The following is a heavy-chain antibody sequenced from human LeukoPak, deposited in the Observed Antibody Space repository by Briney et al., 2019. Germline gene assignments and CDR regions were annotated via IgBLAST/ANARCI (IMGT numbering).Heavy chain of an antibody. D-gene: IGHD7-27*01. Sequence: PGGSLRLSCAASGFTFSSYGMHWVRQAPGKGLEWVAVISYDGSNKYYADSVKGRFTISRDNSKNTLYLQMNSLRAEDTAVYYCARDSITGDNSLDYWGRGTLVTVSS. CDR3: ARDSITGDNSLDY. CDR1: GFTFSSYG. CDR2: ISYDGSNK. V-gene: IGHV3-30*03. J-gene: IGHJ4*02.